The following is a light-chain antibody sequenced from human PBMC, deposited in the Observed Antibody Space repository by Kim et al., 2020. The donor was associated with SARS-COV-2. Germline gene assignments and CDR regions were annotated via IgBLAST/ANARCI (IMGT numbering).Light chain of an antibody. CDR2: YDD. CDR3: AAWDDRVDGPV. V-gene: IGLV1-36*01. J-gene: IGLJ2*01. Sequence: QSVLTQPPSVSEAPTQRVTISCSGSSSNIGNNAVSWYQQLPGKAPKLLIYYDDLLPSGVSDRFSGSKSGTSASLAISGLQSEDEADYYCAAWDDRVDGPVFGGGTKVTVL. CDR1: SSNIGNNA.